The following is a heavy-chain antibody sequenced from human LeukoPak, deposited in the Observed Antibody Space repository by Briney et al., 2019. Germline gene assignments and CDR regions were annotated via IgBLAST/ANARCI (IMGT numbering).Heavy chain of an antibody. CDR3: ARWGAGRTADY. V-gene: IGHV3-33*01. D-gene: IGHD1-26*01. CDR1: GFTFGSNG. Sequence: GGSLRLSCVGSGFTFGSNGMHWVRQAPGKGLEWVAVIYYDGSEQYYANSVKGRFTISRDNSKNTLYLQMNSLRVEDTATYHCARWGAGRTADYWGQGTQVTVSS. J-gene: IGHJ4*02. CDR2: IYYDGSEQ.